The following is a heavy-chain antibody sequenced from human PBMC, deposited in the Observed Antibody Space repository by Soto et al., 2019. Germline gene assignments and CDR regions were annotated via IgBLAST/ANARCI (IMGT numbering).Heavy chain of an antibody. CDR1: GFTFSNAW. D-gene: IGHD3-10*01. CDR3: TTVVTMVRGADLYGMDV. Sequence: KTGGSLRLSCAASGFTFSNAWMSWVRQAPGKGLEWVGRIKSKTDGGTTDYAAPVKGRFTISRDDSKNTLYLQMNSLKTEDTAVYYCTTVVTMVRGADLYGMDVWGQGTTVTVSS. J-gene: IGHJ6*02. V-gene: IGHV3-15*01. CDR2: IKSKTDGGTT.